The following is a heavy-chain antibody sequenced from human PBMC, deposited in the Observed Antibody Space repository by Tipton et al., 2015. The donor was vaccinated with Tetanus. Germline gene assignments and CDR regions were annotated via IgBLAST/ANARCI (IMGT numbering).Heavy chain of an antibody. V-gene: IGHV3-33*01. Sequence: SLRLSCAASGFIFSSYGIHCVRQAPGKGLEWVAVSWYDGTDTYYADSVKSRFTISRDNSKNPLYLQMNSLRAEDTAVCYCSREAGCSGGSCFSGDFDNWGQGTQVTVSS. CDR2: SWYDGTDT. CDR3: SREAGCSGGSCFSGDFDN. CDR1: GFIFSSYG. J-gene: IGHJ4*02. D-gene: IGHD2-15*01.